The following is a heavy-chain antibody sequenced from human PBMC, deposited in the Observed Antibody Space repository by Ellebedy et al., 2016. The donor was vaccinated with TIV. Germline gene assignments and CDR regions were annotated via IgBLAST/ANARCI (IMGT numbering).Heavy chain of an antibody. CDR1: GYIFTSYG. CDR2: ISTYTGET. CDR3: ARVKWSSGKASWFDP. Sequence: ASVKVSXKASGYIFTSYGVTWVRQAPGQGLEWMGWISTYTGETKYAQRFQGRLTLTTDTSTTTAYMELRSLISDDTAVYYCARVKWSSGKASWFDPWGQGTLVTVSS. D-gene: IGHD1-26*01. V-gene: IGHV1-18*04. J-gene: IGHJ5*02.